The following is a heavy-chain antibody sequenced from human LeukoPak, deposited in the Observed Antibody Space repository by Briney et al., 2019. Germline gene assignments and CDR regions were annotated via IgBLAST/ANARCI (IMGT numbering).Heavy chain of an antibody. V-gene: IGHV1-8*03. CDR2: MNPNSGNT. CDR1: GYTFTSYD. J-gene: IGHJ6*03. Sequence: ASVKVSCKASGYTFTSYDINWVRQATGQGLEWMGWMNPNSGNTGYAQKFQGRVTITRNTSISTAYMELSSLRSEDTAVYYCARGATYSSGWYIAYYYYYMDVWGKGTTVTVSS. D-gene: IGHD6-19*01. CDR3: ARGATYSSGWYIAYYYYYMDV.